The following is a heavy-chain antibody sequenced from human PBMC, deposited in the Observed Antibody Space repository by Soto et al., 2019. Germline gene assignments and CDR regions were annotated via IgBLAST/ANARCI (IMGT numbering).Heavy chain of an antibody. D-gene: IGHD3-10*01. CDR2: INPNSGGT. CDR3: ARDRYMVRGFLSYYYYGMDV. Sequence: GASVKVSCKASRYTFTGYYMHWVRQAPGQGLEWMGWINPNSGGTNYAQKFQGWVTMTRDTSISTAYMELSRLRSDDTAVYYCARDRYMVRGFLSYYYYGMDVWGQGTTVTVSS. J-gene: IGHJ6*02. V-gene: IGHV1-2*04. CDR1: RYTFTGYY.